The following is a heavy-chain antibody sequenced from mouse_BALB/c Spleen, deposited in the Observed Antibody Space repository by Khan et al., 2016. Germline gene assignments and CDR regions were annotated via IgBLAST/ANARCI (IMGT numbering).Heavy chain of an antibody. CDR1: GFTFSSYA. J-gene: IGHJ2*01. V-gene: IGHV5-6-5*01. CDR3: EREDYGNHGDYFDF. D-gene: IGHD2-1*01. CDR2: ISSGGST. Sequence: EVELVESGGGLVKPGGPLKLSCAASGFTFSSYAMSWVRQTPEKRLEWVASISSGGSTYYPDSVKGRFTISRDNARNILNLQMSSLRSEDTAMYYCEREDYGNHGDYFDFWGQGTTLTVSS.